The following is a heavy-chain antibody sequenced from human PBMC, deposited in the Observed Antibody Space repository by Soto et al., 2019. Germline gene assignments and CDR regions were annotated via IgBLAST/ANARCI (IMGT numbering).Heavy chain of an antibody. CDR2: ISYDGSNK. CDR1: GFTFSSYA. Sequence: PGGSLRLSCAASGFTFSSYAMHWVRQAPGKGLEWVAVISYDGSNKYYADSVKGRFTISRDNSKNTLYLQMNSLRAEDTAVYYCARAKIHDAFDIWGQGTMVTVSS. CDR3: ARAKIHDAFDI. J-gene: IGHJ3*02. V-gene: IGHV3-30-3*01.